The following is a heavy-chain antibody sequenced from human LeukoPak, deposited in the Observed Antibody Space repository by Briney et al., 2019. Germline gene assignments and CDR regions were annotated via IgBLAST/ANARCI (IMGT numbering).Heavy chain of an antibody. V-gene: IGHV3-23*01. J-gene: IGHJ4*02. CDR3: AKDSTYYGSGSYYNPQL. D-gene: IGHD3-10*01. Sequence: GGSLRLSCAASGFTFSSYAMSWVRQAPGKGLEWVSAISGSGGSTYYADSVKGRFTISRDNSKNTLYLQMNSLRAEDTAVYYCAKDSTYYGSGSYYNPQLWGQGTLVTVSP. CDR2: ISGSGGST. CDR1: GFTFSSYA.